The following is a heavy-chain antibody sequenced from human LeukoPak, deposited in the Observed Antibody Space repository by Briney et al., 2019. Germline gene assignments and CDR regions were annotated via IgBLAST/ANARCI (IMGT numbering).Heavy chain of an antibody. J-gene: IGHJ6*03. Sequence: GGSLRLFCAASGFTFSSYSMNWVRQAPGKGLEWASYISSSSSTIHYADSVKGRFTISRDNAKNSLYLQMNSLRAEDTAVYYCARKQLGYYYMDVWGKGTTVTVSS. V-gene: IGHV3-48*01. CDR3: ARKQLGYYYMDV. CDR1: GFTFSSYS. CDR2: ISSSSSTI. D-gene: IGHD6-6*01.